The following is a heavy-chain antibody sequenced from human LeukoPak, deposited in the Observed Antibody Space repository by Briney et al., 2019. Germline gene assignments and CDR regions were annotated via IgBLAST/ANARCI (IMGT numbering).Heavy chain of an antibody. V-gene: IGHV4-59*01. J-gene: IGHJ4*02. D-gene: IGHD3-16*01. Sequence: SESLSLTCTVSGDPISYYYWTWIRQPPGKGLEWIGYIHNIGSTNYNPSLKSRVTISVDTSKNQFSLKLTSVTAADTAVYYCARGSTAYPYHFDYWGQGTQVTVSS. CDR3: ARGSTAYPYHFDY. CDR1: GDPISYYY. CDR2: IHNIGST.